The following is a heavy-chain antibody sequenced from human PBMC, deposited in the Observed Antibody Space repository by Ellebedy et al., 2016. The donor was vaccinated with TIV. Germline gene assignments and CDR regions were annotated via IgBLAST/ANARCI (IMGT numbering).Heavy chain of an antibody. CDR3: ARHRRVAGEFDY. D-gene: IGHD2-15*01. CDR1: GGSINSSYY. CDR2: IYSSGIT. Sequence: MPGGSLRLSCTVSGGSINSSYYWGWIRPPPGMGLEWIGTIYSSGITYYNSSLKSRVTMSVHTSKNQFFLRLTSVTATDTAVYYCARHRRVAGEFDYWGQGTLVTVSS. J-gene: IGHJ4*02. V-gene: IGHV4-39*01.